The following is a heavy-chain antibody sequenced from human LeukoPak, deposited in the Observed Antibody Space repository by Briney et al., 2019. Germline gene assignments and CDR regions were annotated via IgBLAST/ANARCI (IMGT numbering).Heavy chain of an antibody. D-gene: IGHD1-26*01. V-gene: IGHV3-7*01. J-gene: IGHJ4*02. Sequence: GGSLRLSCTASGFISSNYWMSWVRQAPGKGLEWVANIKPDGSEKFYVDSVKGRFTISRDNAESSLHLQMNSLRAEDTSVYFCTRTMGVTPFDNWGQGTLVTVSS. CDR3: TRTMGVTPFDN. CDR1: GFISSNYW. CDR2: IKPDGSEK.